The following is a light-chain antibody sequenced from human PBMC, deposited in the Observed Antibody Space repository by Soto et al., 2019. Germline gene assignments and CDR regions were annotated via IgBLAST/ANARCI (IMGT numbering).Light chain of an antibody. CDR3: QAWDSSTLV. CDR2: QDS. J-gene: IGLJ1*01. V-gene: IGLV3-1*01. CDR1: KLGDKY. Sequence: SHELTQPPSVSVSPGQTASITCSGDKLGDKYACWYQQKPGQSPVLVIYQDSKRPSGIPERFSGSNSGNTATLTISGTQAMDEADYYCQAWDSSTLVFGTGTKLTVL.